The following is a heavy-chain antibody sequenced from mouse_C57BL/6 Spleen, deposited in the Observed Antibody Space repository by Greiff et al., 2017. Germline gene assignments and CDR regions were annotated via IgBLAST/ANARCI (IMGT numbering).Heavy chain of an antibody. D-gene: IGHD1-1*01. CDR3: ARPVYGSSPHWYFDV. J-gene: IGHJ1*03. V-gene: IGHV1-18*01. CDR1: GYTFTDYN. CDR2: INPNNGGT. Sequence: EVQLQESGPELVKPGASVKIPCKASGYTFTDYNMDWVKQSHGKSLEWIGDINPNNGGTIYNQKFKGKATLTVDKSSSTAYMELRSLTSEDTAVYYCARPVYGSSPHWYFDVWGTGTTVTVSS.